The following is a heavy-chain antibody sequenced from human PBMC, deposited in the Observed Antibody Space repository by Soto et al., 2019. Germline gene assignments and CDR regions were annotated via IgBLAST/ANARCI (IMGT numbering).Heavy chain of an antibody. V-gene: IGHV4-59*08. CDR1: GGSISNYY. CDR2: IYFSGST. D-gene: IGHD3-10*01. Sequence: SETLSLTCTVSGGSISNYYWSWIQQPPGKGLEWIGYIYFSGSTNYNPSLKSRVTLSVDTSKNQFSLKLSSVTAADTAVYYCARRYGGAVDYWGQGTLVTVSS. J-gene: IGHJ4*02. CDR3: ARRYGGAVDY.